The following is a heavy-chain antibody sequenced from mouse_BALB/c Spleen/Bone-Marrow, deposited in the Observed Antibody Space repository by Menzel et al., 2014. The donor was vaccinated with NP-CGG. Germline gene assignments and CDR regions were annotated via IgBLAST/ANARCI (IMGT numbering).Heavy chain of an antibody. CDR1: GFSLTSYG. J-gene: IGHJ4*01. CDR3: ARGSYYEGAMDY. V-gene: IGHV2-9*02. CDR2: IWAGGST. Sequence: QVQLKQSGPGLVAPSQSLSIPCTVPGFSLTSYGVHWVRQPPGKVLEWLGVIWAGGSTNYNSALMSRLSISKDNSKSQVFLKMNSLQTDDTAMYYCARGSYYEGAMDYWGQGTSVTVSS. D-gene: IGHD1-1*01.